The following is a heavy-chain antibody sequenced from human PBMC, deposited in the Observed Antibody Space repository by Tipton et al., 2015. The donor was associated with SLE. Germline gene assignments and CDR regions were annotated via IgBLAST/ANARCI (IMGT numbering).Heavy chain of an antibody. CDR1: GGSISSSSYY. D-gene: IGHD1/OR15-1a*01. CDR2: YYYSGSA. CDR3: ARHSWEQPFDN. V-gene: IGHV4-39*01. Sequence: TLSLTCIVSGGSISSSSYYWGWIRQPPGKGLEWIGGYYYSGSAAYNPSLKSRVTISVDTSKAHFSLRLTSVTAADTAVYYCARHSWEQPFDNWGQGTLVTVSS. J-gene: IGHJ4*02.